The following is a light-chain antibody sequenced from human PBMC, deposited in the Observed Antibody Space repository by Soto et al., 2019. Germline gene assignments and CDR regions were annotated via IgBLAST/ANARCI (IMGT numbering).Light chain of an antibody. Sequence: AIQMTQSPSSLSASVGDRVTITCRASQGIGNDVAWYQQRPGKAPKLLIYAASSLQSGVPSRFRGSGSGTDFTFTISRLQPEDIATYYCQQYENLPTFGQGTRLEIK. CDR3: QQYENLPT. CDR2: AAS. J-gene: IGKJ5*01. CDR1: QGIGND. V-gene: IGKV1-6*01.